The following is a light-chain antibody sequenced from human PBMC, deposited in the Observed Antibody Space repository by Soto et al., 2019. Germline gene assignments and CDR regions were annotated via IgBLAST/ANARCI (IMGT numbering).Light chain of an antibody. CDR1: SSNIGADYD. CDR2: NNN. J-gene: IGLJ1*01. Sequence: QSVLTQPPSVSGAPGQRVTISCAGGSSNIGADYDVHWYQQLPGTAPKVLIYNNNNRPSGVPDRFSGSKSGTSASLAISGLQAEDEADYYCCSYAGSYTFYNYVFGTGTKVTVL. CDR3: CSYAGSYTFYNYV. V-gene: IGLV1-40*01.